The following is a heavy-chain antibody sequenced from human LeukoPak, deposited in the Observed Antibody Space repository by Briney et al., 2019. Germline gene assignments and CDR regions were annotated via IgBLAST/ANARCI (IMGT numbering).Heavy chain of an antibody. CDR2: ISGSGGST. Sequence: GGSLRLSCAASGFTFSSYAMSWVRQAPGKGLEWVSAISGSGGSTYYADSVKGRFTISRDNSKNTLYLQMNSLRAEDTAAYPCAKDLSNPYKYYGMDVWGQGTTVTVSS. D-gene: IGHD4-11*01. V-gene: IGHV3-23*01. CDR1: GFTFSSYA. CDR3: AKDLSNPYKYYGMDV. J-gene: IGHJ6*02.